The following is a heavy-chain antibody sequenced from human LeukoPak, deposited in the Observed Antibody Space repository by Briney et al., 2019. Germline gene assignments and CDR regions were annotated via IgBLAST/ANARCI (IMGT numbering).Heavy chain of an antibody. CDR1: GFTFSSDI. J-gene: IGHJ4*02. V-gene: IGHV3-21*01. D-gene: IGHD6-13*01. Sequence: GGSLRLSCAASGFTFSSDIMNWVRQAPGKGLEWVSSISSSSSYIYYAASVKGRFTISRDNAKTSLYLQMNSLRAEDRAVYYCARAIAAAGRAGSYWGQGTLVTVSS. CDR3: ARAIAAAGRAGSY. CDR2: ISSSSSYI.